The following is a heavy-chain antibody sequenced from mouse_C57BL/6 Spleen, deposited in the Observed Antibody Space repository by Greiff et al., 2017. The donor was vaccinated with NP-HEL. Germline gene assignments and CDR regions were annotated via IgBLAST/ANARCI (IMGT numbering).Heavy chain of an antibody. J-gene: IGHJ4*01. Sequence: QVHVKQSGAELARPGASVKLSCKASGYTFTSYGISWVKQRTGQGLEWIGEIYPRSGNTYYNEKFKGKATLTADKSSSTAYMELRSLTSEDSAVYFCARGGTVDYAMDDWGQGTSVTVSS. V-gene: IGHV1-81*01. D-gene: IGHD1-1*01. CDR3: ARGGTVDYAMDD. CDR1: GYTFTSYG. CDR2: IYPRSGNT.